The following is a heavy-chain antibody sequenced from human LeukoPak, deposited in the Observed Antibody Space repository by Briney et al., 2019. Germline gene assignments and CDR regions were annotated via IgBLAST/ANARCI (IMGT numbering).Heavy chain of an antibody. CDR2: IYYSGST. D-gene: IGHD2-15*01. CDR1: GGSISSGGYY. V-gene: IGHV4-31*03. Sequence: PSETLSLTCTVSGGSISSGGYYWSWIRQHPGKGLEWIGYIYYSGSTYYNPSLKSRVTISVDTSKNQFSLKLSPVTAADTAVYYCARECGGSCLGGMDVWGQGTTVTVSS. CDR3: ARECGGSCLGGMDV. J-gene: IGHJ6*02.